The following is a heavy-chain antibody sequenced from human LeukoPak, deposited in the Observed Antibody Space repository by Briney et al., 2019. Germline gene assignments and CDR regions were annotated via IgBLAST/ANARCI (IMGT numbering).Heavy chain of an antibody. CDR2: ISAYSGNT. Sequence: ASVKVSCKASGYTFTNHAISWVRQAPGQGLEWMGRISAYSGNTNYAQKLQGRATMTTATSTSTAYMELRSLRSDDTAVYFCARGRDYYGSSDYPDPTYFDYWGQGTLVTVSS. J-gene: IGHJ4*02. V-gene: IGHV1-18*01. D-gene: IGHD3-22*01. CDR3: ARGRDYYGSSDYPDPTYFDY. CDR1: GYTFTNHA.